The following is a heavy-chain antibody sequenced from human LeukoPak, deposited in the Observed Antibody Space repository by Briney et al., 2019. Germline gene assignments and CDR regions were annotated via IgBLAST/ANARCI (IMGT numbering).Heavy chain of an antibody. V-gene: IGHV1-2*02. J-gene: IGHJ4*02. Sequence: GASVKVSCKASGYTFTGYYMHWVRQAPGQGLEWMGWINPNSGGTNYAQKFQGRVTMTRDTSISTAYMELSRLRSDDTAVYYCARDPPERIAVAGTGYWGQGTLVTVSS. CDR2: INPNSGGT. CDR1: GYTFTGYY. CDR3: ARDPPERIAVAGTGY. D-gene: IGHD6-19*01.